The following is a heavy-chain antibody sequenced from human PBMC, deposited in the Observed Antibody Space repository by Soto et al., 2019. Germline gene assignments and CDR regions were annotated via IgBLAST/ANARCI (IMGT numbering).Heavy chain of an antibody. CDR1: GGSISSYY. V-gene: IGHV4-59*01. D-gene: IGHD5-12*01. CDR2: IYYSGST. CDR3: ARGCGYSGGYCATFDI. Sequence: PSETLSLTCTVSGGSISSYYWSWIRQPPGKGLEWIGYIYYSGSTNYNPSLKSRVTISVGTSKNQFSLKLSSVTAADTAVYYCARGCGYSGGYCATFDIWGQGTMVAVSS. J-gene: IGHJ3*02.